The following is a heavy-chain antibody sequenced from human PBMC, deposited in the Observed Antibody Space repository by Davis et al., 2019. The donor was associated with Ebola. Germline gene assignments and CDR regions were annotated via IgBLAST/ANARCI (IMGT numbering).Heavy chain of an antibody. V-gene: IGHV4-39*01. CDR2: IYYSGST. CDR3: ALAEDVWGSYRPPLGYYGMDV. Sequence: PSETLSLTCTVSGGSISSSSYYWGWIRQPPGKGLEWIGSIYYSGSTYYNPSLKSRVTISVDTSKNQFSLKLSSVTAADTAVYYCALAEDVWGSYRPPLGYYGMDVWGQGTTVTVSS. J-gene: IGHJ6*02. D-gene: IGHD3-16*02. CDR1: GGSISSSSYY.